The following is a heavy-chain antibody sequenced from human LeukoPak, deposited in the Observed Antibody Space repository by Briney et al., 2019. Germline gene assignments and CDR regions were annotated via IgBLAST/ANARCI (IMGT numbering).Heavy chain of an antibody. CDR2: INPNSGGT. V-gene: IGHV1-2*02. CDR1: GYTFSDYY. Sequence: GASVKVSCKASGYTFSDYYIHWVRQGPGHGLEWMGWINPNSGGTDYAQRFQGRVTMTRETSNTTAYMELSRLRSDDTAVYYCARVNYRSGFFRNFDYYGMDVWGQGTTVTASS. CDR3: ARVNYRSGFFRNFDYYGMDV. D-gene: IGHD6-19*01. J-gene: IGHJ6*02.